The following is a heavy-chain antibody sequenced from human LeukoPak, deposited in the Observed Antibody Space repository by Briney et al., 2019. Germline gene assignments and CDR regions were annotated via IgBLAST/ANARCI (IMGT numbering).Heavy chain of an antibody. CDR1: GGTFSSYA. V-gene: IGHV1-69*04. CDR3: ASLYGDYSNDAFDI. Sequence: SVKVSCKASGGTFSSYAISWVRQAPGQGLEWMGRIIPILGIANYAQKFQGRVTITADKSTSTAYMGLSSLRSEDTAVYYCASLYGDYSNDAFDIWGQGTMVTVSS. J-gene: IGHJ3*02. D-gene: IGHD4-17*01. CDR2: IIPILGIA.